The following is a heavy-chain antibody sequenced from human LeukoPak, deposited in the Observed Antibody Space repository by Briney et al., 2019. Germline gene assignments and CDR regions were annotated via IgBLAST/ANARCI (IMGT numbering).Heavy chain of an antibody. CDR2: IYYSGST. CDR3: ADMGPIAVANWFDP. J-gene: IGHJ5*02. Sequence: PSETLSLTCTVSGGSISSSSYYWGWIRQPPGKGLEWIGSIYYSGSTYYNPSLKSRVTISVDTSKNQFSLKLSSVTAADTAVYYCADMGPIAVANWFDPWGQGTLVTVSS. D-gene: IGHD6-13*01. V-gene: IGHV4-39*07. CDR1: GGSISSSSYY.